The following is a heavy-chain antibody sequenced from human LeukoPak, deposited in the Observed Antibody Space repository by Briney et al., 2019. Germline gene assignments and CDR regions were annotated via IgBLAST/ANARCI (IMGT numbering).Heavy chain of an antibody. Sequence: GGSLRLSCAASGFTFSSYSMNWVRQAPGKGLEWVSYISSSSSTIYYADSVKGRFTISRDNAKNSLYLQMNSLRAEDTAVYYCARDVFFYSSGWPVMDVWGQGTTVTVSS. CDR2: ISSSSSTI. V-gene: IGHV3-48*01. CDR3: ARDVFFYSSGWPVMDV. CDR1: GFTFSSYS. D-gene: IGHD6-19*01. J-gene: IGHJ6*02.